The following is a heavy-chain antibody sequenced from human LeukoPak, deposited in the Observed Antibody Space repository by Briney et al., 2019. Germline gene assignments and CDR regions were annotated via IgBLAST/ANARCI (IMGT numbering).Heavy chain of an antibody. J-gene: IGHJ6*03. CDR3: SRAEYSPGYYSYDYYYMNV. D-gene: IGHD6-6*01. CDR1: GFTLRNYW. CDR2: IKQDGSEK. Sequence: GGSLRLSCAASGFTLRNYWMSWVRQAPGKGLEWVANIKQDGSEKHYVDSVKGRFTISRDNAKNSLYLQMNGLRAEDTAVYFCSRAEYSPGYYSYDYYYMNVWGKGTTVTVSS. V-gene: IGHV3-7*01.